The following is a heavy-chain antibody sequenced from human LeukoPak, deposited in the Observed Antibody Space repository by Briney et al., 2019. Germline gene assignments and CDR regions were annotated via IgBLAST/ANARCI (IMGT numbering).Heavy chain of an antibody. V-gene: IGHV3-30*02. CDR1: GFMLSTCG. CDR3: ARDNDWAFDY. CDR2: IRTDGTNK. Sequence: PGGSLRLSCAASGFMLSTCGMHWVRQAPGKGLEWVAYIRTDGTNKYYADSVKGRFTMSRDNSENTLYLQINSLRPEDTALYYCARDNDWAFDYWGQGTLVTVSS. J-gene: IGHJ4*02. D-gene: IGHD1-1*01.